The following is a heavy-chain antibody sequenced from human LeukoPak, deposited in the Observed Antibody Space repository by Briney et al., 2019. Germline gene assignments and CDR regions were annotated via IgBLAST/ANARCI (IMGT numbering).Heavy chain of an antibody. V-gene: IGHV3-49*04. CDR2: IRSKAYGGTT. D-gene: IGHD4-17*01. CDR1: GFTFGDYA. J-gene: IGHJ4*02. CDR3: TRASPYGDFLPLY. Sequence: GGSLRLSCTASGFTFGDYAMSWVRQAPGKGLEWVGFIRSKAYGGTTEYAASVKGRFTISRDDSKSIAYLQMNSLKTEDTAVYYCTRASPYGDFLPLYWGQGTLVTVSS.